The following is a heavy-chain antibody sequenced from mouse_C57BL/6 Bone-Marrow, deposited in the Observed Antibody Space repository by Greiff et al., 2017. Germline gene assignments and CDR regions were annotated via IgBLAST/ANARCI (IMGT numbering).Heavy chain of an antibody. V-gene: IGHV7-3*01. CDR1: GFTFTDYY. CDR2: IRNKANGYTT. Sequence: EVQRVESGGGLVQPGGSLSLSCAASGFTFTDYYMSWVRQPPGKALEWLGFIRNKANGYTTEYSASVKDRFTISRDNSQSILYLQLSALRAEDTASYYCARCLGGQLWLGLAYWGQGTLVTVSA. J-gene: IGHJ3*01. D-gene: IGHD3-1*01. CDR3: ARCLGGQLWLGLAY.